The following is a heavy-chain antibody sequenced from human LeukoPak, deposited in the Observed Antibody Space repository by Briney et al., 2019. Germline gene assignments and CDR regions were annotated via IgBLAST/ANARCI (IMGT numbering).Heavy chain of an antibody. CDR1: GYTFTDYY. CDR2: INPSGGST. Sequence: ASVKVSCKASGYTFTDYYMHWVRQAPGQGLEWMGIINPSGGSTSYAQKFQGRVTMTRDTSTSTVYMELSSLRSEDTAVYYCARDGLYYDYVWGSYRYTSFFDYWGQGTLVTVSS. V-gene: IGHV1-46*01. J-gene: IGHJ4*02. D-gene: IGHD3-16*02. CDR3: ARDGLYYDYVWGSYRYTSFFDY.